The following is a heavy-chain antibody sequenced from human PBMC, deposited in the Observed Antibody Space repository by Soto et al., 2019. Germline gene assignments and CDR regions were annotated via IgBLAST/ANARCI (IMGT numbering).Heavy chain of an antibody. CDR3: ARDPGRDSPIDY. J-gene: IGHJ4*02. D-gene: IGHD3-22*01. CDR2: IWHDGGAK. CDR1: GFTLSDYG. V-gene: IGHV3-33*01. Sequence: QVQLVESGGGVVQPGRSLRLSCPASGFTLSDYGMHWVRQAPGKGLEWVAVIWHDGGAKYYAESVTGRITISRDNSKNTVHLQIDSLGAEDTALYYCARDPGRDSPIDYWGQGTLVTVSS.